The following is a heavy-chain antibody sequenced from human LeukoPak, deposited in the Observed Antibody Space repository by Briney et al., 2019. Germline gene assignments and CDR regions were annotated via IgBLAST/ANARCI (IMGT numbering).Heavy chain of an antibody. J-gene: IGHJ4*02. V-gene: IGHV3-23*01. CDR3: AKRGIVIRAVIIIGFHKEAYYFDY. CDR1: GITLSNYG. Sequence: GGSLRLSCVVPGITLSNYGMSWVRQAPGKGLGWVSVIRERGGSTNYGDSVKGRFIISRDTSKNTVYLQMNSLRVEDTAVYFCAKRGIVIRAVIIIGFHKEAYYFDYWGQGILVAVSS. CDR2: IRERGGST. D-gene: IGHD3-10*01.